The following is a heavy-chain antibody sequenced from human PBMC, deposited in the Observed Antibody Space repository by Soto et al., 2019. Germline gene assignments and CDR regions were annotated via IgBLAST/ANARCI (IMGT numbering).Heavy chain of an antibody. V-gene: IGHV1-8*01. D-gene: IGHD4-17*01. Sequence: QVQLVQSGAEVKKPGASVKVSCKASGYTFTSYDINWVRQATGQGLEWMGWMNPNSGNTGYPQKFQGRVTMTGNTSITPAYMERSSLRFEDTAVYYCARSPPRVERNDYAGGWFDPWGQGPLVTGSS. CDR1: GYTFTSYD. CDR2: MNPNSGNT. J-gene: IGHJ5*02. CDR3: ARSPPRVERNDYAGGWFDP.